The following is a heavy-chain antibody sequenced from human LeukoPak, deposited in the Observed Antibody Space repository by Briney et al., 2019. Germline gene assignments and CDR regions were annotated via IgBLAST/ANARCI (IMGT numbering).Heavy chain of an antibody. CDR3: EGRASGAFAI. Sequence: GGSLRLSCAASGFPFSDHEMNWVRQAPGKGLEWVAYISSSGSDKYYPDSVKGRFTISRDNAKNSLYLQMNSLRAEDTAVYYCEGRASGAFAIWVQVTNVNFSS. CDR2: ISSSGSDK. V-gene: IGHV3-48*03. CDR1: GFPFSDHE. J-gene: IGHJ3*02.